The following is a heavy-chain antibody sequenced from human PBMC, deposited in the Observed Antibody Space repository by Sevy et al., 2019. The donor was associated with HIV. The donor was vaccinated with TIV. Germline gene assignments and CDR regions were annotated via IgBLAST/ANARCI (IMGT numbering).Heavy chain of an antibody. D-gene: IGHD4-17*01. Sequence: GGSLRLSCAASGFTFSDYYMSWIRQAPGKGLEWVSYIGSSGSTIYYADSVKGRFTIFRDNAKNSLYLQMNSLRAVDTAVYYCARSLESYGDYEDYWGQGTLVTVSS. CDR2: IGSSGSTI. CDR1: GFTFSDYY. J-gene: IGHJ4*02. V-gene: IGHV3-11*01. CDR3: ARSLESYGDYEDY.